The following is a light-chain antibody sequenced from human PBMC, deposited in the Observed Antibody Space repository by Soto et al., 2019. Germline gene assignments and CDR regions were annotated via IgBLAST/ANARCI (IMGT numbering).Light chain of an antibody. Sequence: DIQMTQSQSSLSESAGDRVTITCRASQGISTYLNWYQQKPGKAPKLLIYAASSLQSGVPSRFSGSGSETDFTLTISSLQAEDFASYYCQQLRSYPSTFGGGTKVDIK. CDR3: QQLRSYPST. CDR2: AAS. J-gene: IGKJ4*01. V-gene: IGKV1-39*01. CDR1: QGISTY.